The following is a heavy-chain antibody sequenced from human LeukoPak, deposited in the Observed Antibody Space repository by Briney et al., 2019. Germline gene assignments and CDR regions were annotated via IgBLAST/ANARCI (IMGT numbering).Heavy chain of an antibody. V-gene: IGHV1-24*01. D-gene: IGHD2-2*01. CDR3: ATARYCSSTSCITPMYNWFDP. Sequence: ASVKVSCKVSGYTLTELSMHWVRQAPGKGLEWMGGFDPEDGETIYAQEFQGRVTMTEGTSTDTAYMELSSLRSEDTAVYYCATARYCSSTSCITPMYNWFDPWGQGTLVTVSS. J-gene: IGHJ5*02. CDR2: FDPEDGET. CDR1: GYTLTELS.